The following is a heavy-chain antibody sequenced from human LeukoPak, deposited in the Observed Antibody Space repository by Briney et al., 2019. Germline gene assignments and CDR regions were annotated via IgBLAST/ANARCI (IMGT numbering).Heavy chain of an antibody. CDR2: ISSSGSNI. CDR3: ARDGWNYGGLGY. J-gene: IGHJ4*02. D-gene: IGHD1-7*01. V-gene: IGHV3-48*03. CDR1: GFTFSSYE. Sequence: TGGSLRLSCAASGFTFSSYEMHWVRQAPGRGLEWVSYISSSGSNIYYAESVNGLFTISRDNAKNSLYLQMNSLRADDTAVYYCARDGWNYGGLGYWGQGTLVTVSS.